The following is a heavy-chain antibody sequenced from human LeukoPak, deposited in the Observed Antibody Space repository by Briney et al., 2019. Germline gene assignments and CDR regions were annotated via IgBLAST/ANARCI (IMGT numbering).Heavy chain of an antibody. Sequence: GGSLRLSCAASGFTFSSYEMNGVRQAPGKGLEWVSYISSSGSTIYYADSLKGRFTISWDNAKNSLYLQLNILRPEEPAVYYCARVGCGGLWYHYMDVWGKGTAVSISS. J-gene: IGHJ6*03. CDR2: ISSSGSTI. CDR3: ARVGCGGLWYHYMDV. D-gene: IGHD2-21*01. CDR1: GFTFSSYE. V-gene: IGHV3-48*03.